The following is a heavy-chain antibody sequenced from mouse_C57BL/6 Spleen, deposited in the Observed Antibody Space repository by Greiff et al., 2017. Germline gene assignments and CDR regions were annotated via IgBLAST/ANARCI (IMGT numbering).Heavy chain of an antibody. CDR1: GYAFTNYL. CDR2: INPGSGGT. V-gene: IGHV1-54*01. D-gene: IGHD3-3*01. Sequence: QVQLQQSGAELVRPGTSVKVSCKASGYAFTNYLIEWVKQRPGQGLEWIGVINPGSGGTNYNEKFKGQATLTADKSSSTAYMQLSSLASEDSAVYFCAREGAALRGAMDYWGQGTSVTVSS. CDR3: AREGAALRGAMDY. J-gene: IGHJ4*01.